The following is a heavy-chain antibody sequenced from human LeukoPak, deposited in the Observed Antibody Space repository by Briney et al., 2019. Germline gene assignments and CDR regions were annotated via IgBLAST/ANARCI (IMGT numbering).Heavy chain of an antibody. CDR1: GFTVSSTY. CDR3: ARAPAPADSSGYGDYFDY. J-gene: IGHJ4*02. Sequence: GGSLRLSCTASGFTVSSTYMTLVRQAPGKGLEWVSVIYSGGSTYYAASVKGRFTISRDNSKNTLYLQMNSLRAEDPAGYYCARAPAPADSSGYGDYFDYWGQGTLVTVSS. V-gene: IGHV3-53*01. CDR2: IYSGGST. D-gene: IGHD3-22*01.